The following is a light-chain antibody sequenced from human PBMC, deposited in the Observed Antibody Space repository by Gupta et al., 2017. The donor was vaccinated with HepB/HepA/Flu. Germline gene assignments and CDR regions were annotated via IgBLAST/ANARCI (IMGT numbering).Light chain of an antibody. CDR3: QQYENLPYT. Sequence: DIQMTQSPSSPSASVGDRVTITCQASQDINYYLIWYQHKPGKAPKLLIYDATNLETRVASRFTGSGSGTDFTLTISSLQPEDIATYYCQQYENLPYTFGQGTKVEMK. CDR2: DAT. CDR1: QDINYY. J-gene: IGKJ2*01. V-gene: IGKV1-33*01.